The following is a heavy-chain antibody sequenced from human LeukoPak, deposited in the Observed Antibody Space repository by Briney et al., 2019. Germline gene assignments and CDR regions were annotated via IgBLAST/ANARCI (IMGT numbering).Heavy chain of an antibody. V-gene: IGHV3-48*01. CDR3: ARPTAVTTISADAFDI. D-gene: IGHD4-17*01. Sequence: GGSLRLSCSTSGYTLSSYIMNWVRQAPGKGLEWVSYISSSSSTIYYAESVKGRFTISRDNAKNSLYLQMNSLRAEDTAVYYCARPTAVTTISADAFDIWGQGTMVTVSS. CDR2: ISSSSSTI. CDR1: GYTLSSYI. J-gene: IGHJ3*02.